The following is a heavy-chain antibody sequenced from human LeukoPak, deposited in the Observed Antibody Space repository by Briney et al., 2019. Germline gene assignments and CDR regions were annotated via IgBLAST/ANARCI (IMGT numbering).Heavy chain of an antibody. D-gene: IGHD6-13*01. CDR2: IHYSETA. Sequence: SETLSLTCTVSGGSVSNYYWSWIRQPPGKGLEWIGYIHYSETARYNSSLKSRVTISVDTSKNQFSLRLTSVTAADTAVYYCARVAAADAFDYWGQGTLVTVSS. CDR1: GGSVSNYY. CDR3: ARVAAADAFDY. J-gene: IGHJ4*02. V-gene: IGHV4-59*02.